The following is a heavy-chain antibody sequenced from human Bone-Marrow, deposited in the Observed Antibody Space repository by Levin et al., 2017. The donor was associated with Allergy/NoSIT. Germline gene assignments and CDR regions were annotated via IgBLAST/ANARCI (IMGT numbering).Heavy chain of an antibody. CDR1: AFNVKSNY. CDR2: LFSGDAT. J-gene: IGHJ6*02. V-gene: IGHV3-53*01. CDR3: AVTTGGYYFGMDV. D-gene: IGHD2-8*02. Sequence: GGSLRLSCAASAFNVKSNYLSWVRQAPGKGLEWVAVLFSGDATYYAHSVKGRFTISRDNSRDTFYLEMKSLRAEDTAVYYCAVTTGGYYFGMDVWGQGTTVAVSS.